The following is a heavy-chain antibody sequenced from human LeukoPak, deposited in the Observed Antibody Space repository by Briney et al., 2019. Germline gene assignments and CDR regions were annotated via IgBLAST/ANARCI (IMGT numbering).Heavy chain of an antibody. CDR2: ISSSSSYI. D-gene: IGHD5-24*01. CDR3: ARENWEMATFDS. Sequence: ETLSLTCTVSGGSVSSSSYYWSWIRQPPGKGLEWVSSISSSSSYIYYADSVKGRFTISRDNAKNSLYLQMNSLRAEDTAVYYCARENWEMATFDSWGQGTLVTVSS. CDR1: GGSVSSSSYY. V-gene: IGHV3-21*01. J-gene: IGHJ4*02.